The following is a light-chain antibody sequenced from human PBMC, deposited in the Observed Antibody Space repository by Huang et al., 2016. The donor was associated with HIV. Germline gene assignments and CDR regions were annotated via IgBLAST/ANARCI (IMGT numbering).Light chain of an antibody. J-gene: IGKJ2*01. Sequence: EIVLTQSPATLSLSPGERATLSCRASQSVSSYLAWYKQKPGQAPRLLIYDASNRATGIPARCSGSGSGTDFTLTISSLGPEDFAVYYCQQRSNWPRMYTFGQGTKLEIK. V-gene: IGKV3-11*01. CDR2: DAS. CDR3: QQRSNWPRMYT. CDR1: QSVSSY.